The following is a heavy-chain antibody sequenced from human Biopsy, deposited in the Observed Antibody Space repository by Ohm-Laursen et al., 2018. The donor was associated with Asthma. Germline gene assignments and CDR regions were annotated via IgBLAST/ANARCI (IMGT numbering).Heavy chain of an antibody. V-gene: IGHV3-23*01. CDR1: GFTFSSYA. D-gene: IGHD3-9*01. CDR2: ISGSGGNT. J-gene: IGHJ5*02. CDR3: AKAKRYFSWYWFDP. Sequence: SLRLSCAASGFTFSSYAMSWVRQAPGKGLEWVSAISGSGGNTYYADSVKGRFTISRGNSKNTLYLQMNSLRAEDTAVYYCAKAKRYFSWYWFDPWGQGTLVTVSS.